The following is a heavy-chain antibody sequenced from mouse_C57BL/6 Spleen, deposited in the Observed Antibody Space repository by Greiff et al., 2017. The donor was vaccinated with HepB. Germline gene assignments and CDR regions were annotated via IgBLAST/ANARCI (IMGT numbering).Heavy chain of an antibody. V-gene: IGHV5-12*01. CDR3: ARHGHYYGSSFDY. CDR2: ISNGGGST. Sequence: EVQRVESGGGLVQPGGSLKLSCAASGFTFSDYYMYWVRQTPEKRLEWVAYISNGGGSTYYPDTVKGRFTISRDNAKNTLYLQMSRLKSEDTAMYYCARHGHYYGSSFDYWGQGTTLTVSS. J-gene: IGHJ2*01. CDR1: GFTFSDYY. D-gene: IGHD1-1*01.